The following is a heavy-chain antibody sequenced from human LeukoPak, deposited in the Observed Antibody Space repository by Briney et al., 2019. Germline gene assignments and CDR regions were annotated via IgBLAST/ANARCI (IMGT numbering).Heavy chain of an antibody. D-gene: IGHD4-17*01. Sequence: GGSLRLSCAASGFTFSSNAIHWVRQAPGKGLEWVAEISYDGGSTYYADSVKGRFTISGDNSKNTLYLQMNSLRSEDTAVYYCARDVHGDYEGGDYWGQGTLVTVSS. CDR2: ISYDGGST. CDR1: GFTFSSNA. CDR3: ARDVHGDYEGGDY. V-gene: IGHV3-30-3*01. J-gene: IGHJ4*02.